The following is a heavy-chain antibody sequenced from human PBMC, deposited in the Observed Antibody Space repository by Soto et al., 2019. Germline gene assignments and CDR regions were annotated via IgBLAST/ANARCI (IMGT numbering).Heavy chain of an antibody. CDR2: ISAYNGNT. V-gene: IGHV1-18*01. D-gene: IGHD2-21*02. Sequence: QVQLVQSGAEVKKPGASVKVSCKASGYTFTSYGISWVRQAPGQGLEWMGWISAYNGNTNYAQKLQGRVTMTTDTYTSTAYMELRSLRSDDTAVYYCARDVAVVTALRLGCESRIDYWGQGTLVTVSS. CDR3: ARDVAVVTALRLGCESRIDY. CDR1: GYTFTSYG. J-gene: IGHJ4*02.